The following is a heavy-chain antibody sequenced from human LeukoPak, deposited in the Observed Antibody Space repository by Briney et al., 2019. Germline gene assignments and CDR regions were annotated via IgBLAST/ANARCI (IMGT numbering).Heavy chain of an antibody. J-gene: IGHJ3*02. CDR2: ISYDGSNK. CDR3: ARDPNGDYIGAFDM. Sequence: GGSLRLSCAASGFTFSNYWMKWVRQAPGKGLEWVAVISYDGSNKYYADSVKGRFTISRDNSKNTLYLQMNSLRAEDTAVYYCARDPNGDYIGAFDMWGPGTMVTVSS. D-gene: IGHD4-17*01. CDR1: GFTFSNYW. V-gene: IGHV3-30*03.